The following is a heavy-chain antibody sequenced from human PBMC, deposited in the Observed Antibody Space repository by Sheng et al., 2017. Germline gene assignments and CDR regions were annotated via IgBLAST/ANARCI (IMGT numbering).Heavy chain of an antibody. V-gene: IGHV3-66*02. CDR3: ARLEYGDYYYYMDV. CDR2: IYSGGST. CDR1: GFTVSSNY. Sequence: EVQLVESGGGLVQPGRSLRLSCAASGFTVSSNYMSWVRQAPGKGLEWVSVIYSGGSTYYADSVKGRFTISRDNSKNTLYLQMNSLRAEDTAVYYCARLEYGDYYYYMDVWGKGTTVTVSS. D-gene: IGHD4-17*01. J-gene: IGHJ6*03.